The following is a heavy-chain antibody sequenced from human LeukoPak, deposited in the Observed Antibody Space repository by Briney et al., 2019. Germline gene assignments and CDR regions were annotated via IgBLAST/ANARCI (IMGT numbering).Heavy chain of an antibody. V-gene: IGHV3-21*01. J-gene: IGHJ4*02. CDR1: GFTFSSYS. CDR2: ISSSSSYI. D-gene: IGHD6-13*01. Sequence: GGSLRLSCAASGFTFSSYSMNWVRQAPGKGLEGVSSISSSSSYIYYADSVKGRFTISRDNAKNSLYLQMNSLRAEDTAVYYCARAKYSSSWYGYWGQGTLVTVSS. CDR3: ARAKYSSSWYGY.